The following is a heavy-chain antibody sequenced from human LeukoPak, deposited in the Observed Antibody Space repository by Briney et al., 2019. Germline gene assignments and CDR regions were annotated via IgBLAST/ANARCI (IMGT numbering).Heavy chain of an antibody. V-gene: IGHV1-8*01. D-gene: IGHD3-22*01. J-gene: IGHJ4*02. CDR2: MNPNSGNT. Sequence: ASVKVSCKASGYTFTSYDLNWVRQATGQGLEWMGWMNPNSGNTGYAQKFQGRVTMTRNTSISTAYMELSSLRSEDTAVYYCARAPGSSGYYSFDYWGQGTLVTVSS. CDR1: GYTFTSYD. CDR3: ARAPGSSGYYSFDY.